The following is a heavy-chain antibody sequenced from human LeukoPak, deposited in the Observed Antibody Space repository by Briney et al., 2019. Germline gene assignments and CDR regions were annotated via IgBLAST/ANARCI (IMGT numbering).Heavy chain of an antibody. V-gene: IGHV3-53*04. J-gene: IGHJ4*02. CDR3: AAYCSGGSCYGY. CDR1: GFTFSNYA. CDR2: IYSGGST. Sequence: GGSLRLSCAASGFTFSNYAMSWVRQAPGKGLEWVSVIYSGGSTYYADSVKGRFTISRHNSKNTLYLQMNSLRAEDTAVYYCAAYCSGGSCYGYWGQGTLVTVSS. D-gene: IGHD2-15*01.